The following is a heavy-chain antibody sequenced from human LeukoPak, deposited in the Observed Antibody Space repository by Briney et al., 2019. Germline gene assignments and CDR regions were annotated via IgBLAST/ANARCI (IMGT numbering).Heavy chain of an antibody. Sequence: PSETLSLTCTVSGGSISSSSYYWGWIRQPPRKGLEWIGSIYYSGSTYYNPSLKSRVTISVDTSKNQFSLKLSSVTAADTAVYYCARHGAAAATYYYYYYYMDVWGKGTTVTVSS. CDR3: ARHGAAAATYYYYYYYMDV. CDR2: IYYSGST. D-gene: IGHD6-13*01. V-gene: IGHV4-39*01. CDR1: GGSISSSSYY. J-gene: IGHJ6*03.